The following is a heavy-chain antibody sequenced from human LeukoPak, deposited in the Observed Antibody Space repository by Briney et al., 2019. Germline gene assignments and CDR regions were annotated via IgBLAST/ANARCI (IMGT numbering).Heavy chain of an antibody. D-gene: IGHD3-10*01. CDR2: IYYSGRT. V-gene: IGHV4-61*01. CDR3: ARDLVAYDSGTYFDY. Sequence: NPSETLSLTCTVSGGSVSIGSYYWSWVRQPPGKGLEWIGYIYYSGRTNYNPSLKSRVNISVDTSKNQFSLKLSSVTAADTAVYYCARDLVAYDSGTYFDYWGQGTLVTVSS. J-gene: IGHJ4*02. CDR1: GGSVSIGSYY.